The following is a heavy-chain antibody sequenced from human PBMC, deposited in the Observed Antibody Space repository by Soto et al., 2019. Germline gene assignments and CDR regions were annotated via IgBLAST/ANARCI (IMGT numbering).Heavy chain of an antibody. Sequence: GGSLRLSCAASGFTFSSYGMHWVRQAPGKGLEWVAVISYDGSNKYYADSVKGRFTISRDNSKNTLYLQMNSLRAEDTAVYYCAKKVGVLGDPIDAFDIWGQGTMVTVSS. CDR1: GFTFSSYG. D-gene: IGHD4-17*01. CDR2: ISYDGSNK. CDR3: AKKVGVLGDPIDAFDI. J-gene: IGHJ3*02. V-gene: IGHV3-30*18.